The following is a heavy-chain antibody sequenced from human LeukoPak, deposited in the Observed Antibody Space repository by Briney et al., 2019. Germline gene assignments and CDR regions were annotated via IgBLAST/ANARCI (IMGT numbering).Heavy chain of an antibody. CDR3: AGLEGRYSTGMYYYFDY. CDR1: GASISSVNL. V-gene: IGHV4/OR15-8*02. Sequence: SETLSLTCAVSGASISSVNLWSWVRQPPGKGLEWIGEMYLSGTATYNPSLKGRVTISIDKSENQFSLKLTSVTAADTAVYFCAGLEGRYSTGMYYYFDYWGQRTLVTVSS. CDR2: MYLSGTA. J-gene: IGHJ4*02. D-gene: IGHD2-8*01.